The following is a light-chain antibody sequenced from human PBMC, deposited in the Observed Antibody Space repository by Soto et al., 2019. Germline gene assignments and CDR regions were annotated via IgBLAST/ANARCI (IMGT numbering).Light chain of an antibody. CDR2: EVT. CDR1: SSDVGDNY. Sequence: QSVLAQPPSASGSPGQSVTISCTGTSSDVGDNYVSWYQQHLVKAPKLIIYEVTLLPSVVPDRFSGYKSGNTASLTVSGLQADDEADYYCTAYAGSNAFVFGTGTQLTVL. V-gene: IGLV2-8*01. J-gene: IGLJ1*01. CDR3: TAYAGSNAFV.